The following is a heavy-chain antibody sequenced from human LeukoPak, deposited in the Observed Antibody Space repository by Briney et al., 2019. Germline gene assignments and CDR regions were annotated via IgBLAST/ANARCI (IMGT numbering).Heavy chain of an antibody. D-gene: IGHD2-2*01. J-gene: IGHJ4*02. CDR2: IRYDGSNK. Sequence: GGSLRLSCAASGFTFSSYAMSWVRQAPGKGLEWVAFIRYDGSNKYYADSVKGRFTISRDNSKNTLYLQMNSLRAEDTAVYYCAKDEGYCSSTSCRYNNYWGQGTLVTVSS. V-gene: IGHV3-30*02. CDR1: GFTFSSYA. CDR3: AKDEGYCSSTSCRYNNY.